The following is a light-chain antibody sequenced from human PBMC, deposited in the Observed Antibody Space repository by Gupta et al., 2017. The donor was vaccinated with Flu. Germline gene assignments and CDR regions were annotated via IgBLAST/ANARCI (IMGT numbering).Light chain of an antibody. Sequence: QSALTQPASVPWPPGQPITFPCIGSSGDLGGYNYVSWYQQHPGKAPKLIICEVSKRPSGVSNRFSGSKSGNTASLTISGLQAADEADYYCSSYTNTNTLVVFGGGTKLTVL. CDR1: SGDLGGYNY. CDR2: EVS. CDR3: SSYTNTNTLVV. V-gene: IGLV2-14*01. J-gene: IGLJ2*01.